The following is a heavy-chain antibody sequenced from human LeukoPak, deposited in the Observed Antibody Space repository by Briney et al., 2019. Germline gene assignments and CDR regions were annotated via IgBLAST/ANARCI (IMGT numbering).Heavy chain of an antibody. Sequence: GGSLRLSCAASGFTFSTYAMSWVRQAPGKGLDWVSAISGRGGSTFYADSVKGRFTISRDNSKDTLYLQMNSLRAEDTAVYYCARDDYGETFDYWGQGTLVTVSS. CDR3: ARDDYGETFDY. J-gene: IGHJ4*02. V-gene: IGHV3-23*01. CDR2: ISGRGGST. D-gene: IGHD4-17*01. CDR1: GFTFSTYA.